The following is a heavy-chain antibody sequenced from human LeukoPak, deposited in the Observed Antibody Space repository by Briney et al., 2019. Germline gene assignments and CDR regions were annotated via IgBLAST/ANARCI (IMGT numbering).Heavy chain of an antibody. Sequence: GTLCLSCAVSGFSISSYCWSWIRQPPGKGLEWIGYIYTSGSTNYNPSLKSRVTISVDTPKIQFSLKLSSLTAADTTVYYCARLLAPSEMAIGLDYWGQGTLVTVSS. J-gene: IGHJ4*02. CDR2: IYTSGST. V-gene: IGHV4-4*09. D-gene: IGHD5-24*01. CDR1: GFSISSYC. CDR3: ARLLAPSEMAIGLDY.